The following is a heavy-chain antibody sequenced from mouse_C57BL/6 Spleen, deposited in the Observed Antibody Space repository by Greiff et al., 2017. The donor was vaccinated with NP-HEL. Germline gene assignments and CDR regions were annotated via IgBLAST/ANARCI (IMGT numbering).Heavy chain of an antibody. Sequence: VQLQQSGAELVRPGASVTLSCKASGYTFTDYEMHWVKQTPVHGLEWIGAIDPETGGTAYNQKFKGKAILTADKSSSTAYMELRSLTSEDSAVYYCTRENYGNSYFDYWGQGTTLTVSS. CDR2: IDPETGGT. D-gene: IGHD2-1*01. CDR3: TRENYGNSYFDY. CDR1: GYTFTDYE. V-gene: IGHV1-15*01. J-gene: IGHJ2*01.